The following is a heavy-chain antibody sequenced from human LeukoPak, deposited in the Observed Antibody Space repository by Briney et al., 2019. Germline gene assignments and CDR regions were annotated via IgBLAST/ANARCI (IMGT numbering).Heavy chain of an antibody. CDR3: ARDSPTYCSSTNCYFDAFDI. Sequence: PGGSLRLSCAASGFTFSSYWMSWVRQAPGKGLEWVSVIHSGGSTYYADSVKGRFTTSRDNSKNTVYLQMNSLRAEDTAVYYCARDSPTYCSSTNCYFDAFDIWGHGTTVTVSS. J-gene: IGHJ3*02. CDR2: IHSGGST. V-gene: IGHV3-53*01. CDR1: GFTFSSYW. D-gene: IGHD2-2*01.